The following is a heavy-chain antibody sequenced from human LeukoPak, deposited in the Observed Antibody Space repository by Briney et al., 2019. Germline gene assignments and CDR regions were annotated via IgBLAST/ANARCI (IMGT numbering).Heavy chain of an antibody. CDR2: MNPNSGNT. D-gene: IGHD6-19*01. Sequence: ASVTVSCKASGYTFTSYDINWVRQAPGQGLEWMGWMNPNSGNTGYAQKFQGRVTMTRNTSISTAYMELSSLRSEDTAVYYCARGQSIAVAGTGVDYWGQGTLVTVSS. J-gene: IGHJ4*02. CDR3: ARGQSIAVAGTGVDY. V-gene: IGHV1-8*01. CDR1: GYTFTSYD.